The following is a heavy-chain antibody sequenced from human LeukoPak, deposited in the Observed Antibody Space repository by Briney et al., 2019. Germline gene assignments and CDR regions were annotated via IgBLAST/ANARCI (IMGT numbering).Heavy chain of an antibody. D-gene: IGHD6-19*01. CDR1: GGSTSSGSYY. CDR2: IYTSGST. V-gene: IGHV4-61*09. Sequence: SETLSLTCTVSGGSTSSGSYYWSWIRQPAGKGLEYIGHIYTSGSTNYNPSLKSRVTISVDTSKNQFSLKLSSVTAADTAVYYCARGLAGWGYNWFDPWGQGTLVTVSS. J-gene: IGHJ5*02. CDR3: ARGLAGWGYNWFDP.